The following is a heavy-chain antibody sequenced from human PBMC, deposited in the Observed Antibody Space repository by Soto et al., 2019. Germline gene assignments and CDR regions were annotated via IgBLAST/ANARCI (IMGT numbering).Heavy chain of an antibody. J-gene: IGHJ2*01. V-gene: IGHV3-23*01. CDR2: ISGSGGST. D-gene: IGHD3-22*01. Sequence: GGSLRLSCAVSGFTFSTYAMSWVRQAPGKGLEWVSGISGSGGSTYFADSVKGRFTMSRDNSKNTLYLQMNSLRAEDTAVYYCANAYYYDPSGYFDLWGRGTLVTVS. CDR3: ANAYYYDPSGYFDL. CDR1: GFTFSTYA.